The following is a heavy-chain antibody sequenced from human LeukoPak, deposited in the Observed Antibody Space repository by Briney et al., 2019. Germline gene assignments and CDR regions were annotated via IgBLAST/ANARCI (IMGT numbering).Heavy chain of an antibody. CDR2: IYYSGST. V-gene: IGHV4-59*01. CDR1: GGSISSYY. CDR3: ARHSAMTTGYFQH. J-gene: IGHJ1*01. D-gene: IGHD4-17*01. Sequence: SETLSLTCTVSGGSISSYYWSWIRQPPGKGLEWIGYIYYSGSTNYNPSLKSRVTISVDTSKNQFSLKLSSVTAADTAVYYCARHSAMTTGYFQHWGQGTLVTVSS.